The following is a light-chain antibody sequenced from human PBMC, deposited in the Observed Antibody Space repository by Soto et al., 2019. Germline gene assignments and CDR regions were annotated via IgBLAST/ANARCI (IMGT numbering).Light chain of an antibody. V-gene: IGKV3-15*01. CDR2: GAS. J-gene: IGKJ1*01. Sequence: EMVMTQSPATLSVSPGERATLSCRASQSVGSDLAWYQHKPGQAPRLLIYGASIRATDIPARFSGSGSGTEFTLTISTLQSEDFAVYYCHQYNNWPPWTFGQGNKVEIK. CDR3: HQYNNWPPWT. CDR1: QSVGSD.